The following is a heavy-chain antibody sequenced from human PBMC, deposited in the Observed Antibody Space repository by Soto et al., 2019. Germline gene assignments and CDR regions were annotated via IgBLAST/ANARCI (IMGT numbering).Heavy chain of an antibody. V-gene: IGHV4-39*01. CDR3: ARHGIVVVVAATSDRFDP. CDR2: IYYSGST. CDR1: GGSISSSSYY. Sequence: SETLSLTCTVSGGSISSSSYYWGWIRQPPGKGLEWIGSIYYSGSTYYNPSLKSRVTISVDTSKNQFSLKLSTVTAADTAVYYCARHGIVVVVAATSDRFDPLGQGTLVTVSS. D-gene: IGHD2-15*01. J-gene: IGHJ5*02.